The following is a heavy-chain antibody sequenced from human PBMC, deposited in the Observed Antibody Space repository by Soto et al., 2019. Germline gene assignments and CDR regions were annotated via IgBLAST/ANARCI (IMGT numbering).Heavy chain of an antibody. V-gene: IGHV4-30-4*01. CDR3: ARVERDYGGVDY. CDR2: IYYSGST. D-gene: IGHD4-17*01. J-gene: IGHJ4*02. CDR1: GGSISSGDYY. Sequence: SETLSLTCTVSGGSISSGDYYWSWIRQPPGKGLEWIGYIYYSGSTYYNPSLKSRVTISVDTSKNQFSLKLSSVTAADTAVYYCARVERDYGGVDYWGQGTLVTVSS.